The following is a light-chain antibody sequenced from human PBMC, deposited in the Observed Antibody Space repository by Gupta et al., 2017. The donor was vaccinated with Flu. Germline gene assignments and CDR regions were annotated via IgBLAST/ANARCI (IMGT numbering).Light chain of an antibody. V-gene: IGKV1-9*01. CDR1: QDISIY. CDR3: QQLNNP. Sequence: DIQLTQSPSFLSASVGDRLTITCRASQDISIYLAWYQQKPGEAPKLLIYAASTLESGVPSRFSGSGSGTEFTLTISSLQPEDAATYYCQQLNNPFGPGTEVDVK. J-gene: IGKJ3*01. CDR2: AAS.